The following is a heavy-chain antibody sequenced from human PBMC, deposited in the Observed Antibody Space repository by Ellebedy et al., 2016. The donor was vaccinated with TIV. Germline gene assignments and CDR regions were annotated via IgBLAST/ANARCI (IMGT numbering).Heavy chain of an antibody. J-gene: IGHJ6*02. D-gene: IGHD3-10*01. V-gene: IGHV3-48*01. CDR2: ISSISHTI. Sequence: PGGSLRLSCVASGFSFGRYDMNWVRQAPGKGLEWISYISSISHTIFYADSVKGRFAVFRENAKNSLDLQMKNLRVEDTAVYFCARGPPYGSEKFYGMDVWGQGTTVTVSS. CDR1: GFSFGRYD. CDR3: ARGPPYGSEKFYGMDV.